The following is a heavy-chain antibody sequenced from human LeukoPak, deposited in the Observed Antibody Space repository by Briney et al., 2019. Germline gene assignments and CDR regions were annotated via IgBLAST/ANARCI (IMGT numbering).Heavy chain of an antibody. CDR1: GYTFTSYG. D-gene: IGHD2-21*02. CDR3: ARDCGGDCYSLGYYFDY. CDR2: INPNSGGT. Sequence: ASVKVSCKASGYTFTSYGISWVRQAPGQGLEWMGWINPNSGGTNYAQKFQGRVTMTRDTSISTAYMELSRLRSDDTAVYYCARDCGGDCYSLGYYFDYWGQGTLVTVSS. V-gene: IGHV1-2*02. J-gene: IGHJ4*02.